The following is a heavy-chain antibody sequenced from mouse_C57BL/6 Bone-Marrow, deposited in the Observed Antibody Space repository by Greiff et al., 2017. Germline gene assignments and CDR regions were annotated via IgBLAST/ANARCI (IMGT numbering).Heavy chain of an antibody. CDR1: GYAFTNYL. CDR3: ARENYGSKLHAMDY. Sequence: QVQLQQSGAELVRPGTSVKVSCKASGYAFTNYLIEWVKQRPGQGLEWIGVINPGSGGTNYNEKFKGKATLTADKSSSTAYMQLSSLTSEDSAVYFCARENYGSKLHAMDYWGQGTSVTVSS. D-gene: IGHD1-1*01. J-gene: IGHJ4*01. V-gene: IGHV1-54*01. CDR2: INPGSGGT.